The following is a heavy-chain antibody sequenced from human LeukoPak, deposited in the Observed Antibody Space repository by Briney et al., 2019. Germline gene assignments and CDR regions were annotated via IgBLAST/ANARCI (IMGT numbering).Heavy chain of an antibody. V-gene: IGHV4-59*01. J-gene: IGHJ4*02. CDR2: IYYSGST. D-gene: IGHD4-23*01. CDR1: GGPISSYY. Sequence: RSETLSLICTVSGGPISSYYWSWIRQPPGKGLECIGCIYYSGSTNYNPSLKRRVTILVETSKNHFSLKIRYVTAADTPVYFCGRGYGGHRDYWGRGTVATVSS. CDR3: GRGYGGHRDY.